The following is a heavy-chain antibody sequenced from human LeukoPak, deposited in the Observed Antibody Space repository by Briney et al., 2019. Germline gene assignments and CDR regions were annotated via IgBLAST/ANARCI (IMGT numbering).Heavy chain of an antibody. CDR2: IYYSGST. CDR3: ARQSAHLTGSENWFDP. Sequence: PSETLSLTCTVSGGSISSYYWSWIRQPPGKGLEWIGYIYYSGSTNYNPSLKSRVTISVDTSKNQFSLKLSSLTVAAPAAYYCARQSAHLTGSENWFDPWGQGTLVTVSS. CDR1: GGSISSYY. J-gene: IGHJ5*02. D-gene: IGHD3-9*01. V-gene: IGHV4-59*01.